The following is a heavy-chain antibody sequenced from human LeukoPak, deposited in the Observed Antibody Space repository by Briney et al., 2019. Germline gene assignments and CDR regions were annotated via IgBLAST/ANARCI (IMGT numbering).Heavy chain of an antibody. CDR2: ISASGGST. CDR3: AKGFYDNSASGVFDI. J-gene: IGHJ3*02. D-gene: IGHD3-22*01. V-gene: IGHV3-23*01. Sequence: PGGSLRLSCAASGFTFSRYWMSWVRQAPGKGLEWVSGISASGGSTYYADSVKGRFTISRDNSKNTLYLQMNSLRAEDTAVYYCAKGFYDNSASGVFDIWGQGTMVTVSS. CDR1: GFTFSRYW.